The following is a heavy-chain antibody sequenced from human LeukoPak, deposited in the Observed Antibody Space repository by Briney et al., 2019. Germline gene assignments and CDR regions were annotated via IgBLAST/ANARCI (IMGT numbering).Heavy chain of an antibody. J-gene: IGHJ5*02. CDR3: ARGPSRDYGSGSSWFDP. CDR2: MNPNSGNT. D-gene: IGHD3-10*01. V-gene: IGHV1-8*01. CDR1: GYTFSTYD. Sequence: ASVKVSCKASGYTFSTYDINWGRQVTGQGLEWMGWMNPNSGNTGYAQNIQGRVTMTRNTSINTAYMELSSLRSGDTAVYYCARGPSRDYGSGSSWFDPWGQGTLVTVSS.